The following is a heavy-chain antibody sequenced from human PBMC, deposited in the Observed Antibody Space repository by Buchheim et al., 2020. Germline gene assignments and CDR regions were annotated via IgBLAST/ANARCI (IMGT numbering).Heavy chain of an antibody. V-gene: IGHV4-39*07. D-gene: IGHD2-2*02. J-gene: IGHJ5*02. Sequence: QRQLQESGPGLVKPSETLSLTCTVSGGSISNSDSYYWGWIRQPPGKGLEWIGRIYTSGSTNYNPSLKSRVTISVDPSKNQFSLKLSSVTAADTAVYYCAREIYTVTYTPRNWFDPWGQGTL. CDR1: GGSISNSDSYY. CDR3: AREIYTVTYTPRNWFDP. CDR2: IYTSGST.